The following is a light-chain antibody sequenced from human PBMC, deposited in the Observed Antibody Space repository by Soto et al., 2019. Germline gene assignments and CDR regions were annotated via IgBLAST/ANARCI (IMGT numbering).Light chain of an antibody. J-gene: IGLJ2*01. CDR1: SSDVGYYNY. CDR2: EAY. Sequence: QPVLTQPASVSGSPGQSITISCTGTSSDVGYYNYVSWYQHYPGKAPQLMIYEAYNRPSGVSNRFSGAKSGNTASLTISGLRAEDEATYYCSSYAASDTLLFGGGTQLTVL. V-gene: IGLV2-14*01. CDR3: SSYAASDTLL.